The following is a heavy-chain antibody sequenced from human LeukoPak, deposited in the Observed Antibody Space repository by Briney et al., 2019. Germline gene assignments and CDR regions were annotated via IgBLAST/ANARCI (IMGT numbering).Heavy chain of an antibody. J-gene: IGHJ5*02. D-gene: IGHD6-19*01. CDR2: ISYDGSNK. CDR3: ARDRYSSGWYGGDFSP. CDR1: GFTFSSYA. V-gene: IGHV3-30-3*01. Sequence: PGGSLRLSCAASGFTFSSYAMHWVRQAPGKGLEWVAVISYDGSNKYYADSVKGRFTISRDNSKNTLYLQMNSLRAEDTAVYYCARDRYSSGWYGGDFSPWGQGTLVTVSS.